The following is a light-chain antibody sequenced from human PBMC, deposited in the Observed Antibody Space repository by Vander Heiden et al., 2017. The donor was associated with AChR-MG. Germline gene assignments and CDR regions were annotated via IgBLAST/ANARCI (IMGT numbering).Light chain of an antibody. CDR1: QGISSY. CDR2: AAS. V-gene: IGKV1-9*01. Sequence: DIQLTQSPSFLSASVGDRVTITCRASQGISSYLAWYQQKPGMPPKLMIYAASTLQSGVPSRFSGSGSGTEFTLTISSLQPEDFATYHCQQLNSYPLTFRGGTKVEI. CDR3: QQLNSYPLT. J-gene: IGKJ4*01.